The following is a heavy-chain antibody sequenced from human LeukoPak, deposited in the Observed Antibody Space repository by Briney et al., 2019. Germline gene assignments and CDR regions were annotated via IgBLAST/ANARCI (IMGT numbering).Heavy chain of an antibody. CDR1: GGSISSYY. Sequence: PSETLSLTCTVSGGSISSYYWSWIRQPPGKGLEWIGYIYTSGSTNYNPSLRSRVTISVDTSKNQFSLKLSSVTAADTAVYYCARLWFGELFEGGFDPWGQGTLVTVSS. CDR3: ARLWFGELFEGGFDP. J-gene: IGHJ5*02. CDR2: IYTSGST. V-gene: IGHV4-4*09. D-gene: IGHD3-10*01.